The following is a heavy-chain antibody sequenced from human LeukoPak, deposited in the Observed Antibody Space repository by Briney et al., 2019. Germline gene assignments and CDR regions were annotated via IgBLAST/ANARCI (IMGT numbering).Heavy chain of an antibody. CDR3: ARGETEEDFDY. Sequence: GASVKVSCKASGYTFTSYDINWVRQATGQGLEWMGWMNPNSGNTGYAQKFQGRVTMTRDTSTSTVYMELSSLRSEDTAVYYCARGETEEDFDYWGQGTLVTVSS. CDR2: MNPNSGNT. J-gene: IGHJ4*02. V-gene: IGHV1-8*01. CDR1: GYTFTSYD.